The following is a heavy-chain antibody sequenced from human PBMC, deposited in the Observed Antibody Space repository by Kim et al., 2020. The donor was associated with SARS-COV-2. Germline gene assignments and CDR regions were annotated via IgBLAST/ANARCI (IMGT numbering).Heavy chain of an antibody. Sequence: TSYNPSLKSRDTISVDTSKNQFSLKLRSVTAADTAVYYCATTMVRGVIILWGQGTLVTVSS. CDR3: ATTMVRGVIIL. J-gene: IGHJ4*02. D-gene: IGHD3-10*01. V-gene: IGHV4-39*01. CDR2: T.